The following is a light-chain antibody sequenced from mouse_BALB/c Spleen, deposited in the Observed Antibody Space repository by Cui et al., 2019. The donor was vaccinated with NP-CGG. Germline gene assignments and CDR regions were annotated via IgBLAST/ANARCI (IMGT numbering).Light chain of an antibody. CDR3: ALWYSNHWV. Sequence: QAVVSQESALTTSPGETVTLTCRSSTGAVTTSNYANWVQEKPDHLFTGLIGGTDNRAPGVPARFSGSLIGNKAALTITGAQTEDDAIYFRALWYSNHWVFGGGTKLTVL. J-gene: IGLJ1*01. V-gene: IGLV1*01. CDR1: TGAVTTSNY. CDR2: GTD.